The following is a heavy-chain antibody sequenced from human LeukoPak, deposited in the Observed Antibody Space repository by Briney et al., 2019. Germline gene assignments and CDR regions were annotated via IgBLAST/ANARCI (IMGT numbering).Heavy chain of an antibody. CDR2: IGKSQSQI. Sequence: PGGSLRLSCVASGFSFSDYSMNWVRQAPGKGLEWVSAIGKSQSQIWYADSVRGRFTVSRDNAKKSLYLEMNSLRVEDTAVYYCARGGTYCDGDCYGTNYWGQGTLVTVSS. CDR3: ARGGTYCDGDCYGTNY. V-gene: IGHV3-21*01. D-gene: IGHD2-21*02. CDR1: GFSFSDYS. J-gene: IGHJ4*02.